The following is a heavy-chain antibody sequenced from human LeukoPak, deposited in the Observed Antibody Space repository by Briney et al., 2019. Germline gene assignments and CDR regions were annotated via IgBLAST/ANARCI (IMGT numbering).Heavy chain of an antibody. V-gene: IGHV1-8*01. CDR2: MNPNSGNT. CDR1: GYTFTSYD. Sequence: ASVKVSCKASGYTFTSYDINWVRQATGQGLEWMGWMNPNSGNTGYAQKFQGRVTMTRNTSISTAYMELSSLRSEDTAVYYCAGLISQIYDFWSGYYYYMDVWGKGTTVTVSS. CDR3: AGLISQIYDFWSGYYYYMDV. J-gene: IGHJ6*03. D-gene: IGHD3-3*01.